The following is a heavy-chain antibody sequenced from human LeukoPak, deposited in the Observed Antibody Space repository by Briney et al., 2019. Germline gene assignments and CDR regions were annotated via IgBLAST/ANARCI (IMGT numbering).Heavy chain of an antibody. V-gene: IGHV1-2*06. CDR3: ARYQGSSGYYPTD. D-gene: IGHD3-22*01. J-gene: IGHJ4*02. CDR1: GYTFTGYY. Sequence: ASVKVSCKASGYTFTGYYMHWVRQAPGQGLEWMGRINPNSGGTNYAQKFQGRVTMTRDTSISTAYMELSRLRSDDTAVYYCARYQGSSGYYPTDWGQGTLVTVSS. CDR2: INPNSGGT.